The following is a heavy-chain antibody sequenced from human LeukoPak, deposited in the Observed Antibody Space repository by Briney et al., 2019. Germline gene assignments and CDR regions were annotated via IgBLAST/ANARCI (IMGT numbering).Heavy chain of an antibody. J-gene: IGHJ6*04. V-gene: IGHV4-34*01. D-gene: IGHD2-2*01. CDR3: ARDRDIVVVPAALPYSGMDV. Sequence: SETLSLTCAVYGGSFSGYYWSWVRQPPGKGLEWMGEINHSGSTNYNPSLTSRVTISVDTSKNQFSLKLSSVTAADTAVYYCARDRDIVVVPAALPYSGMDVWGKGTTVTVSS. CDR2: INHSGST. CDR1: GGSFSGYY.